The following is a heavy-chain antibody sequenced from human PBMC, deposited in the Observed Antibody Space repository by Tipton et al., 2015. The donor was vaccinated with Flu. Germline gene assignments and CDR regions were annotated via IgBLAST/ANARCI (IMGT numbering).Heavy chain of an antibody. D-gene: IGHD4-11*01. V-gene: IGHV4-61*02. CDR2: IYTTGST. J-gene: IGHJ5*02. CDR3: ARRDYSNYVSEPKNWFDP. CDR1: GGSLSSNDFY. Sequence: TLSLTCTVSGGSLSSNDFYWSWIRQPAGKGLEWIGRIYTTGSTDYNPSPKSRVAISVDTSKSQFSLRLSSVTAADTAVYYCARRDYSNYVSEPKNWFDPWGQGTLVTVSS.